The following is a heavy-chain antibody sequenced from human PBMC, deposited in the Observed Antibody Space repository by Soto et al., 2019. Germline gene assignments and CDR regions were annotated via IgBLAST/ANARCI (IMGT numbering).Heavy chain of an antibody. J-gene: IGHJ4*02. CDR3: ASQYYYDSSGKGPFDY. V-gene: IGHV1-69*13. CDR2: IIPIFGTA. D-gene: IGHD3-22*01. CDR1: GGTFSSYA. Sequence: SVKVSCKASGGTFSSYAISWVRQAPGQGLEWMGGIIPIFGTANYAQKFQGRVTITADESTSTAYMELSSLRSEDTAVYYCASQYYYDSSGKGPFDYWGQGTLVTVSS.